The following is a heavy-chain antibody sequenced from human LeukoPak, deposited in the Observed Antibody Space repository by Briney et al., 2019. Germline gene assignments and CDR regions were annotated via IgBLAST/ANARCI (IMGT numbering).Heavy chain of an antibody. D-gene: IGHD3-22*01. CDR1: GFTFSSYS. V-gene: IGHV3-48*04. CDR3: ARDLGQYYDTSDNWFDP. J-gene: IGHJ5*02. Sequence: GGSLRLSCAASGFTFSSYSMNWVRQAPGKGLEWVSYISSSSSTIYYADSVKGRFTISRDNAKNTLNLQMNSLRAEDTAVYYCARDLGQYYDTSDNWFDPWGQGTLVTVSS. CDR2: ISSSSSTI.